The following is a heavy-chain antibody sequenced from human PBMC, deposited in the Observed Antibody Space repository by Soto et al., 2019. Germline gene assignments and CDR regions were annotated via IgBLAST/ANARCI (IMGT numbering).Heavy chain of an antibody. CDR2: IFYSGTT. Sequence: SETLSLTCTVSGGSISSGGYYWSWTRQHPGKGLEWIGYIFYSGTTYYNPPLKSRVTISVDTSKNQFSLKLSSVTAADTAVYYCARSVDPWGQGTLVTVSS. J-gene: IGHJ5*02. CDR3: ARSVDP. CDR1: GGSISSGGYY. V-gene: IGHV4-31*03.